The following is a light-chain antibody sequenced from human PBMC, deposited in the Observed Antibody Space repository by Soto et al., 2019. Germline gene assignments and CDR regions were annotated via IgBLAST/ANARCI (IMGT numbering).Light chain of an antibody. CDR1: QSVSNVY. J-gene: IGKJ2*01. Sequence: DIVLTQSPGTLSLSPGERATLSCRASQSVSNVYLAWYQQKPGQAPRLLIYDASNRATGIPDRFSGSGAGTDFTLTISRLEPEYFAVYYCQQSGSSPRTFGQGTKLEIK. CDR2: DAS. V-gene: IGKV3-20*01. CDR3: QQSGSSPRT.